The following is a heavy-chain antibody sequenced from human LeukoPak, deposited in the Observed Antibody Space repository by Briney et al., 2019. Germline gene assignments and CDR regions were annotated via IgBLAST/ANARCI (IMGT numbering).Heavy chain of an antibody. Sequence: GSSVKVSCKASGGTFSSYAISWVRQAPGQGLEWMGGIIPIFGTANYAQKFQGRVTITADESTSTAYMELSSLRSEDTAVYYCARRKEEGSTFDYWGQGTLVTVSS. J-gene: IGHJ4*02. CDR3: ARRKEEGSTFDY. CDR2: IIPIFGTA. V-gene: IGHV1-69*01. D-gene: IGHD3-10*01. CDR1: GGTFSSYA.